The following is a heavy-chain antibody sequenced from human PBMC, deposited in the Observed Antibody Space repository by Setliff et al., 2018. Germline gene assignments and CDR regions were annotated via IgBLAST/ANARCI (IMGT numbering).Heavy chain of an antibody. J-gene: IGHJ6*02. V-gene: IGHV4-34*01. CDR2: IYYSGST. CDR1: GGSFSGYY. CDR3: AKGGPVPYYYGMDV. D-gene: IGHD2-2*01. Sequence: ASETLSLTCAVYGGSFSGYYWSWIRQPPGKGLEWIGYIYYSGSTYYNPSLKSRVTISVDNAKNSLYLQMNSLRAEDMALYYCAKGGPVPYYYGMDVWGQGTTVTVSS.